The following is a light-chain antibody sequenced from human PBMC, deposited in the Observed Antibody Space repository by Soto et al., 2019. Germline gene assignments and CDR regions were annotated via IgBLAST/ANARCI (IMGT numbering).Light chain of an antibody. CDR2: DAS. CDR1: QGISSY. Sequence: VIWMTQSPSLLSASAGDRVTISCRMSQGISSYLAWYQQKPGKAPKLLIYDASSLESGVPSRFSGSGSGTEFTLTISSLQPDDFATYYCQQYNSYSRTFGQGTKVDI. J-gene: IGKJ1*01. CDR3: QQYNSYSRT. V-gene: IGKV1D-8*03.